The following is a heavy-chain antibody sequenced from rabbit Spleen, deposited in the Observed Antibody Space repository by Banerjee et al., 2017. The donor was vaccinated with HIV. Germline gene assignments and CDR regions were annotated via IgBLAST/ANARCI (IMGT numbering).Heavy chain of an antibody. CDR3: ARGSATMTMVITGFYLNL. D-gene: IGHD2-1*01. V-gene: IGHV1S40*01. CDR2: IDAGSSGFT. CDR1: GVSFSISSY. J-gene: IGHJ4*01. Sequence: QSLEESGGDLVKPGASLTLTCTASGVSFSISSYMCWVRQAPGKGLEWIACIDAGSSGFTYFATWAKGRFTISKISSTTVTLQMTRLTAADTATYFCARGSATMTMVITGFYLNLWGPGTLVTVS.